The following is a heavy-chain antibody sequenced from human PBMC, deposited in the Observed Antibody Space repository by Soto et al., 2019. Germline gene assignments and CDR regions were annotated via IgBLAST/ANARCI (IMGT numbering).Heavy chain of an antibody. CDR3: GGGGGWVGEASFDS. CDR1: GYTFTSYT. CDR2: INAGNGRE. Sequence: QVQLEQSGAEVKKPGASVKVSCKTSGYTFTSYTLHWVRQAPGQGLEWMGWINAGNGREKYSQRFQDRVSLSTDKPPPTPSMELRTPRPEDPAVYYWGGGGGWVGEASFDSWGQGTQVTVSS. J-gene: IGHJ4*02. D-gene: IGHD3-10*01. V-gene: IGHV1-3*01.